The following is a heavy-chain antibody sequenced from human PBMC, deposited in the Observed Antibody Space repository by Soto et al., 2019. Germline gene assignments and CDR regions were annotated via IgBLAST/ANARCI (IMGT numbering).Heavy chain of an antibody. D-gene: IGHD1-26*01. CDR3: ARFSGSYNDRYFDY. V-gene: IGHV4-39*01. CDR2: GYYNGKT. CDR1: RISTMSSKCK. J-gene: IGHJ4*02. Sequence: PSVTLSLTCPLGRISTMSSKCKWVLNGQPPGNEIEWIGHGYYNGKTYYNPSLKSRLTISVDTSNNQFSLRVDSVTAADTAVYYCARFSGSYNDRYFDYWGQGTLVTAPQ.